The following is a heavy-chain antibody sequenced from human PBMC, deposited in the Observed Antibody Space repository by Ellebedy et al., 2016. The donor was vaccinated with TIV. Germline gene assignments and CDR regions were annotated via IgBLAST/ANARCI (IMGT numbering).Heavy chain of an antibody. CDR2: INSSSRYI. J-gene: IGHJ4*02. D-gene: IGHD6-19*01. V-gene: IGHV3-21*01. CDR1: GFTFSGYS. Sequence: GESLKISCAASGFTFSGYSMNWVRQAPGKGLEWVSSINSSSRYIYYADSLKGRFTISRDNAKNSLYLQMNSLRAEDTAVYYCARDAYNSGWGPADYWGQGTLVTVSS. CDR3: ARDAYNSGWGPADY.